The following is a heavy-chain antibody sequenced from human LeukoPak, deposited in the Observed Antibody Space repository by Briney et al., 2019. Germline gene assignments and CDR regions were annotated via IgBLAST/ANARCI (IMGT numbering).Heavy chain of an antibody. CDR1: GFSFSSYA. D-gene: IGHD6-19*01. CDR3: AKRSGYTTGWFFDF. V-gene: IGHV3-23*01. CDR2: ISGSGDNT. J-gene: IGHJ4*02. Sequence: GGSLRLSCAASGFSFSSYAVSWVRQAPGKGLEWVSSISGSGDNTYYAESVKGRFTISRDNSKNTLFLQMNSLRAEDTAVFYCAKRSGYTTGWFFDFWGQGTLVTVSS.